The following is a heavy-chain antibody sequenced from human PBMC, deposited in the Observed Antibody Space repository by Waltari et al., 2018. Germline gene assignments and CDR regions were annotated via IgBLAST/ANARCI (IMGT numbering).Heavy chain of an antibody. V-gene: IGHV4-59*01. CDR1: GGSISSYY. Sequence: QVQLQESGPGLVKPSETLSLTCTVSGGSISSYYWSWIRQPPGKGLEWIGYIYYSGSTNYNPSLKSRVTISVDTSKNQFSLKLSSVTAADTAVYYCARDDGYNDYWGQGTLVTVSS. J-gene: IGHJ4*02. CDR2: IYYSGST. D-gene: IGHD5-12*01. CDR3: ARDDGYNDY.